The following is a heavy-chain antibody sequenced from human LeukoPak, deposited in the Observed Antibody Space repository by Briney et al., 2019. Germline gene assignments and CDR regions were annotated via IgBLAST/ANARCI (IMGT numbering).Heavy chain of an antibody. CDR1: GFTFRNEE. D-gene: IGHD1-26*01. CDR2: ISNTGSPI. V-gene: IGHV3-48*03. CDR3: ARGGNYAPFDY. J-gene: IGHJ4*02. Sequence: GGSLRLSCVFSGFTFRNEEMNWVRQAPGKGLEGIAYISNTGSPIHYGDSGKGPFPISRDNARSSLFLQMNSLRPDDTAIYYCARGGNYAPFDYWGQGALVAVSS.